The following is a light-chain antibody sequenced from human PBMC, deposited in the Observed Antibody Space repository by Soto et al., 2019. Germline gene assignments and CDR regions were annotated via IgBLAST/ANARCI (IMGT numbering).Light chain of an antibody. V-gene: IGKV3-20*01. CDR3: QQYGRSPPVT. CDR1: QSVDSGS. CDR2: GAS. J-gene: IGKJ1*01. Sequence: EIVLTQSPGTLSLSPGEGATLSCRASQSVDSGSLAWYQQKPGQPPRLLIYGASSRATGIPDRFSGSGSGTDFTLTISRLEPEDFAVYYCQQYGRSPPVTFGQGTKVEIK.